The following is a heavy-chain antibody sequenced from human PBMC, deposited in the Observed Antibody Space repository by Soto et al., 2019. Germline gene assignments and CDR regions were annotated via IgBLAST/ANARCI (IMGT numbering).Heavy chain of an antibody. Sequence: PGGSLRLSCAASGFTLSNYGMHWVRQAPGKGLEWVAVISFDGSRKYYADSVRDRFTISRDNFKNTVSLEMNSLRGEDSAVYYCARREQLAPYYFNYYGMDVWGQGTTVTV. CDR2: ISFDGSRK. CDR3: ARREQLAPYYFNYYGMDV. CDR1: GFTLSNYG. V-gene: IGHV3-30*03. J-gene: IGHJ6*02. D-gene: IGHD6-6*01.